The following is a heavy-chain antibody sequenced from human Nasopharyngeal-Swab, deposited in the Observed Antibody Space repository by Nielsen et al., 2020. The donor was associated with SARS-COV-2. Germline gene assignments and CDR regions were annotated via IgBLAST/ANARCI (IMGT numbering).Heavy chain of an antibody. Sequence: SLKISCAASGFTFDDYAMHWVRQAPGKGLEWVSGISWNSGSTGYADSVKGRFTISRDNAKNSLYLQMSSLRAEDTALYYCAKNSGSYMGRSAFDIWGQGTMVTVSS. CDR3: AKNSGSYMGRSAFDI. CDR1: GFTFDDYA. CDR2: ISWNSGST. J-gene: IGHJ3*02. D-gene: IGHD1-26*01. V-gene: IGHV3-9*01.